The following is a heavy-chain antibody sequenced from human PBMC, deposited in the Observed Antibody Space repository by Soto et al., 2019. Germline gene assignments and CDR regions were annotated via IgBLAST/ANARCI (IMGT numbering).Heavy chain of an antibody. Sequence: QVQLVQSGAEVKKPGSSVKVSCKASGGTFSSYAISWVRQAPGQGLEWMAGIIPIFGTANYAQKFQGRVTITADESTSTAYMELSSLRSEDTAVYYCASREGFTMVRGVTLGYYYYYGMDVWGQGTTVTVSS. CDR1: GGTFSSYA. CDR3: ASREGFTMVRGVTLGYYYYYGMDV. J-gene: IGHJ6*02. D-gene: IGHD3-10*01. V-gene: IGHV1-69*01. CDR2: IIPIFGTA.